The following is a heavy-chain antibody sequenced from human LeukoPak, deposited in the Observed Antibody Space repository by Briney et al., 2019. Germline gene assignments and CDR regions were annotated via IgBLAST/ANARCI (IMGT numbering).Heavy chain of an antibody. CDR3: ARGGATTFGLWGNAFDI. Sequence: PGGSLRLACAAHGFTFSSYWMSWVRQAPGKGLEWVANIKQDGSEKYYVDSVKGRFTISRDNAKNSLYLQMNSLRAEDTAVYYCARGGATTFGLWGNAFDIWGQGTMVTVP. CDR1: GFTFSSYW. J-gene: IGHJ3*02. D-gene: IGHD3-3*01. V-gene: IGHV3-7*01. CDR2: IKQDGSEK.